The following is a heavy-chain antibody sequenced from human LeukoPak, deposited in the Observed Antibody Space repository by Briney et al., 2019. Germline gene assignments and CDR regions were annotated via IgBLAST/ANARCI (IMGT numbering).Heavy chain of an antibody. CDR3: GRSRDGYYHGTQ. CDR2: ILYDGSEE. D-gene: IGHD5-24*01. V-gene: IGHV3-33*05. Sequence: PGTSLRLSCAASGFRLSSYGMHWVRQAPGQGLEWVAGILYDGSEEYEDSVKGRFTISRDNFKNTVLLQMSSLRVEDSAMYSCGRSRDGYYHGTQWGQGTLLTVSS. CDR1: GFRLSSYG. J-gene: IGHJ1*01.